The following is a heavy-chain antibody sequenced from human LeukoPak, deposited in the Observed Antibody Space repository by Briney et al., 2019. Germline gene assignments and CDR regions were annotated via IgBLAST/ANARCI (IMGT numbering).Heavy chain of an antibody. V-gene: IGHV3-21*01. CDR3: ARDQGYYDSSGYYYATYFDY. D-gene: IGHD3-22*01. CDR2: ISSSSSYI. J-gene: IGHJ4*02. CDR1: GFTFSNAW. Sequence: KPGGSLRLSCAASGFTFSNAWMSWVRQAPGKGLEWVSSISSSSSYIYYADSVKGRFTISRDNAKNSLYPQMNSLRAEDTAVYYCARDQGYYDSSGYYYATYFDYWGQGTLVTVSS.